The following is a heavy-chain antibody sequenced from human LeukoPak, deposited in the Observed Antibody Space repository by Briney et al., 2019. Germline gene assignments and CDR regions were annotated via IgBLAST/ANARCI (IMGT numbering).Heavy chain of an antibody. Sequence: PSETLSLTCTVSGGSLSSSSYYWGWIRQPPGKGLEWNGSIYYSGSTYSNPSLKSRVTISVDTSKTQFSLKLSSVTAADTAVYYCARRGPYYDILTGYYNGNWFDPWGQGTLVTVSS. D-gene: IGHD3-9*01. J-gene: IGHJ5*02. CDR2: IYYSGST. CDR1: GGSLSSSSYY. CDR3: ARRGPYYDILTGYYNGNWFDP. V-gene: IGHV4-39*01.